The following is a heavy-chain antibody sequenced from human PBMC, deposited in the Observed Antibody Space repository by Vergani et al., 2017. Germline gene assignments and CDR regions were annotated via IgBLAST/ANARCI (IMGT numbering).Heavy chain of an antibody. J-gene: IGHJ4*02. CDR2: TWYEGNNN. V-gene: IGHV3-33*01. CDR1: SFKLGDYG. CDR3: ARETRDTQSSGDY. D-gene: IGHD5-18*01. Sequence: QVQLVESGGGVVQPGRSLRLSCTPSSFKLGDYGMHWVRQAPGRGLEWVSMTWYEGNNNYYADSVKGRFTISKDISKNTLYLQMNSLRGDDTAVYYCARETRDTQSSGDYWGKGTLVTVSS.